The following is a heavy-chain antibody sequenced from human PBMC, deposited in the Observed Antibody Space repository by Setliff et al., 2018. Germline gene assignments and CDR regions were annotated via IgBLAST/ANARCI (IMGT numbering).Heavy chain of an antibody. Sequence: KASETLSLTCTVSGDSISSGSYYWTWIRQPAGKGLEWIGHFRTGGSTNYNRSLRSRVSISVDTSKNQFSLKLSSVTAADTATYYCARAGPTVTFFRVLVISWWDPWGQGSLVTVSS. J-gene: IGHJ5*02. D-gene: IGHD3-3*01. CDR1: GDSISSGSYY. CDR2: FRTGGST. V-gene: IGHV4-61*09. CDR3: ARAGPTVTFFRVLVISWWDP.